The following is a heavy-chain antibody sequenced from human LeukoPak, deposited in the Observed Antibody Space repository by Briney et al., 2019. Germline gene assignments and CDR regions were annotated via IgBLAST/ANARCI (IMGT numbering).Heavy chain of an antibody. D-gene: IGHD6-19*01. CDR1: GFTFSSYG. CDR3: ARTIAVAGTPNDY. J-gene: IGHJ4*02. CDR2: ISYDGSNK. Sequence: GGSLRLSCAASGFTFSSYGMHWVRQAPGKGLEWVAVISYDGSNKYYADSVKGRFTISRDNSKNTLYLQMNSLRAEDTAVYYCARTIAVAGTPNDYWGQGTPVTVSS. V-gene: IGHV3-30*03.